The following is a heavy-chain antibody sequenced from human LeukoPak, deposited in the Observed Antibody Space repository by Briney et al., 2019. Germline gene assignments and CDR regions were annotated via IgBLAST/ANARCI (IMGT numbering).Heavy chain of an antibody. J-gene: IGHJ5*02. CDR3: ARDAYYYGWGSYLVWFDP. V-gene: IGHV1-18*01. Sequence: ASVKVSFKASGYTFTSYGISWVRQAPGQGLEWMGWINPYNGNANYAQKLQDRVTMTTDTSTNTAYMELRSLRSADTAVYYCARDAYYYGWGSYLVWFDPWGQGTLVTVSS. CDR2: INPYNGNA. CDR1: GYTFTSYG. D-gene: IGHD3-10*01.